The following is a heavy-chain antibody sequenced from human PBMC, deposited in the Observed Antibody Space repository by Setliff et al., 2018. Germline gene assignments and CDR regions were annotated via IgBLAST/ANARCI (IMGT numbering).Heavy chain of an antibody. D-gene: IGHD3-3*01. CDR2: INTSGTT. CDR3: AGGLPGDYDFNCFDT. Sequence: SETLSLTCDVSGISITSGHYWGWIRQPPGKGLEWIGRINTSGTTRYNPSLRSRATLSVDESMNRFSLNLNSVTAADTAVYYCAGGLPGDYDFNCFDTWGQGALVTVSS. J-gene: IGHJ5*02. CDR1: GISITSGHY. V-gene: IGHV4-38-2*01.